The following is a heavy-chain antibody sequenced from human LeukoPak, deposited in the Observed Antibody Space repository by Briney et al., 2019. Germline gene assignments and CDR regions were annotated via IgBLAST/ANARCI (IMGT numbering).Heavy chain of an antibody. CDR2: ISYDGSNK. CDR1: GFTLSSYA. CDR3: AREPLGFGVVTLDY. J-gene: IGHJ4*02. V-gene: IGHV3-30-3*01. Sequence: PGRSLRLSCAASGFTLSSYAMHWVRQAPGKGLEWVAVISYDGSNKYYADSVKGGFTISRDNSKNTLYLQMNSLRAEDTAVYYCAREPLGFGVVTLDYWGQGSLVTVSS. D-gene: IGHD3-3*01.